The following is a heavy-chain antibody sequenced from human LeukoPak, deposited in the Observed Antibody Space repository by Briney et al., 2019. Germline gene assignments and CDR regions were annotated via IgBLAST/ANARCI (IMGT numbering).Heavy chain of an antibody. V-gene: IGHV3-21*05. J-gene: IGHJ4*02. CDR2: ISGSNIYT. Sequence: GGSLRLSCAASGFTFSRYWMHWVRQAPGKGLEWVSYISGSNIYTNYADSVKGRFTISRDNAKNSLYLQMNSLRAEHTAVYYCGKSHSWCAGGRCYSEYWGQGTLVSVSS. D-gene: IGHD2-8*02. CDR3: GKSHSWCAGGRCYSEY. CDR1: GFTFSRYW.